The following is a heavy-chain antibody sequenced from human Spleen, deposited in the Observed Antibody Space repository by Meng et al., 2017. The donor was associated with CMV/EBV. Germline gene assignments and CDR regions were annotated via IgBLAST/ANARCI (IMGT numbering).Heavy chain of an antibody. CDR3: ARHGSHYYYYGMDV. Sequence: SETLSLTCTVSGGSISSGDYYWSWIRQHPGKGLEWIGYIYYSGSTYYNPSLKSRVTISVDTSKNQFSLKLSSVTAADTAVYYCARHGSHYYYYGMDVWGQGTTVTVSS. CDR2: IYYSGST. J-gene: IGHJ6*02. V-gene: IGHV4-30-4*08. D-gene: IGHD5-24*01. CDR1: GGSISSGDYY.